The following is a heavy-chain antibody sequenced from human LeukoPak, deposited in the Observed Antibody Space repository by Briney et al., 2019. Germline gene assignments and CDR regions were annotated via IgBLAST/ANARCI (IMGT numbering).Heavy chain of an antibody. Sequence: PSQTLSLTCTVCGASVISGGYYWSWLRQRPGKGLEWIGYISYSGSSYYNPSLKSRLTISLDTSKNQFSLKLTSMTAADTAVYFCARIQQWLGFDSWGQGTLVTVSS. CDR3: ARIQQWLGFDS. CDR2: ISYSGSS. J-gene: IGHJ4*02. CDR1: GASVISGGYY. V-gene: IGHV4-31*03. D-gene: IGHD6-19*01.